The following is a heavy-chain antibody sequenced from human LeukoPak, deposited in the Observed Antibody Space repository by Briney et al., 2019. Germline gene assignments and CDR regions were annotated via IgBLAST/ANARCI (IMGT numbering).Heavy chain of an antibody. CDR2: INPNSGGT. V-gene: IGHV1-2*02. J-gene: IGHJ6*03. Sequence: ASVKVSCKASGYTFTGYYMHWVRQAPGQGLEWMGWINPNSGGTNYAQKFQGRVTMTRDTSISTAYMELSSLRPDDTAVYSCARGVTARGFYYMDIWGNGTTVTISS. CDR1: GYTFTGYY. D-gene: IGHD2-21*02. CDR3: ARGVTARGFYYMDI.